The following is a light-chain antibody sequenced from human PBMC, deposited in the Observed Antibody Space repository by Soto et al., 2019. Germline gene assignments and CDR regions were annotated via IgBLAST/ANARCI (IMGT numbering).Light chain of an antibody. CDR1: SSDVGSYNR. Sequence: QSVLTQPPSVSGSPGQSVTISCTGTSSDVGSYNRVSWYQQPPGTAPKLMIYEVSNRPSGVPDRFSGSKSGNTASLTISGLQADDEADYYCSSYTSSSTFVVFGGGTKITVL. J-gene: IGLJ2*01. V-gene: IGLV2-18*02. CDR2: EVS. CDR3: SSYTSSSTFVV.